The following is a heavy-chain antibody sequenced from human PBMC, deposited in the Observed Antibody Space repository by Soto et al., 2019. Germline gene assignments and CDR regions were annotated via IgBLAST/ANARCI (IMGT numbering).Heavy chain of an antibody. V-gene: IGHV3-21*02. J-gene: IGHJ5*01. D-gene: IGHD6-19*01. CDR2: ITTGNDYI. Sequence: EVQLVESGGGLVKPGGSLRLSCVASGFTLSSFSMSWIRQTPGKGLEWVSSITTGNDYIAYADSVKGRFTISRDNAKNSLFLQMNSLKADDTALYVCARDSYSSLFDSWGQGTLVTVSS. CDR3: ARDSYSSLFDS. CDR1: GFTLSSFS.